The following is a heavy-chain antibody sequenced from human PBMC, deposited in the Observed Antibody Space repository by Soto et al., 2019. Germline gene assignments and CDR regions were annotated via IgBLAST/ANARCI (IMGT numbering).Heavy chain of an antibody. V-gene: IGHV3-23*01. CDR3: ASSTYYYDSSGLPAPFDY. CDR2: ISGSGGST. D-gene: IGHD3-22*01. CDR1: GFTFSSYA. J-gene: IGHJ4*02. Sequence: GGSLRLSCAASGFTFSSYAMSWVRQAPGKGLEWVSAISGSGGSTYYADSVKGRFTISRDNSKNTPYLQMNSLRAEDTAVYYCASSTYYYDSSGLPAPFDYWGQGTLVTVSS.